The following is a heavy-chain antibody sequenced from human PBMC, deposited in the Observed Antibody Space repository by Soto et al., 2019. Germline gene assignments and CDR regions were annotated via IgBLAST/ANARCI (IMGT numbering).Heavy chain of an antibody. V-gene: IGHV4-59*01. J-gene: IGHJ6*02. Sequence: SETLSLTCTVSGGSISGYYWSWIRQPPGKGLEWIGYMYNTGSTVYNPSFKSRVTISVDTSKIQFSLKLNSVTAADTAVYYCARDLWGYCGTDCYPLDVWGQGTTVTVS. D-gene: IGHD2-21*02. CDR3: ARDLWGYCGTDCYPLDV. CDR2: MYNTGST. CDR1: GGSISGYY.